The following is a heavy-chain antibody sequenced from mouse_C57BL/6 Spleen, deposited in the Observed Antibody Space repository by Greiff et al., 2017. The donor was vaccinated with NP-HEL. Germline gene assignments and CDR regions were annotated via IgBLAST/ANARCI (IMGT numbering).Heavy chain of an antibody. J-gene: IGHJ4*01. CDR1: GFTFSSYG. V-gene: IGHV5-6*01. D-gene: IGHD2-2*01. CDR3: ARSTMVTTEAMDY. CDR2: ISSGGSYT. Sequence: EVMLVESGGDLVKPGGSLKLSCAASGFTFSSYGMSWVRQTPDKRLEWVATISSGGSYTYYPDSVKGRFTISRDNAKNTLYLQMSSLKSEDTAMYYCARSTMVTTEAMDYWGQGTSVTVSS.